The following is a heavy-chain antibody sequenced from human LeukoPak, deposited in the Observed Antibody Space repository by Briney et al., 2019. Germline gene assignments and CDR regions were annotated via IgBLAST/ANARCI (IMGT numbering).Heavy chain of an antibody. CDR3: ARRGGVVVVAASRPFDP. D-gene: IGHD2-15*01. Sequence: SETLSLTCTVSTYSISSGYYWGWIRRPPGQGLEWIGSIYHSGSTYYNPSLKSRVTISVDTSKNQFSLKLSSVTAADTAVYYCARRGGVVVVAASRPFDPWGQGTLVTVSS. CDR2: IYHSGST. CDR1: TYSISSGYY. V-gene: IGHV4-38-2*02. J-gene: IGHJ5*02.